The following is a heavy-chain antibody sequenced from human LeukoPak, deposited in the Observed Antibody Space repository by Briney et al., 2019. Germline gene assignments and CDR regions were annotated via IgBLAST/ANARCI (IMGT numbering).Heavy chain of an antibody. D-gene: IGHD5-12*01. V-gene: IGHV3-66*01. CDR1: GFTVSSNC. CDR3: ARLGYSGYDAFDY. Sequence: GGSLRLSCAASGFTVSSNCMSWVRQAPGKGLEWVSVIYSGGSTYYADSVKGRFTISRDNSNNTLFLQLNSLRAEDTAVYYCARLGYSGYDAFDYWGQGTLVTVSS. J-gene: IGHJ4*02. CDR2: IYSGGST.